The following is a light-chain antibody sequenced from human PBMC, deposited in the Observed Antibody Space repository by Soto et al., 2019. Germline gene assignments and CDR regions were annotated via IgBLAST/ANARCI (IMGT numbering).Light chain of an antibody. V-gene: IGLV2-14*01. Sequence: QSALPQPASVSGSPGQSITISCTGTSSDVGGYNYVSWYQQHPGKAPKLMIYDVSNRPSGVSNRFPGSKSGNTASLTISGLQAEDEADSYCSSYTSSSTRVSGTGTKVTVL. J-gene: IGLJ1*01. CDR2: DVS. CDR1: SSDVGGYNY. CDR3: SSYTSSSTRV.